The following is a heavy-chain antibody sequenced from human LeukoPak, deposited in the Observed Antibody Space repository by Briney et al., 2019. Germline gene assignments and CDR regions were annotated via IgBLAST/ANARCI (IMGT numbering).Heavy chain of an antibody. D-gene: IGHD2-2*02. CDR1: GGSISSGSYY. Sequence: SQTLSLTCTVSGGSISSGSYYWSWIRQPAGKGLEWIGRIYTSGSTNYNPSLKSRVTISVDTSKNQFSLKLSSVTAADTAVYYCARERTDIVVVPAAIVYYYYMDVWGKGTTVTVSS. V-gene: IGHV4-61*02. CDR3: ARERTDIVVVPAAIVYYYYMDV. J-gene: IGHJ6*03. CDR2: IYTSGST.